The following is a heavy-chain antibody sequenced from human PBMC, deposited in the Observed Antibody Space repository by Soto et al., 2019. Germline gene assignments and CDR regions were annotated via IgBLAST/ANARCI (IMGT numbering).Heavy chain of an antibody. D-gene: IGHD6-19*01. V-gene: IGHV4-34*01. Sequence: QVQLQQWGAGLLKPSETLSLTCAVYGGSFSGYYWSWIRQPPGKGLEWIGEINHSGSTNYNPSLKSHVTLSVGTSKSQFSLKLSSVTAADTAVYYCASGYSCGAQISWGQGTLVTV. CDR1: GGSFSGYY. J-gene: IGHJ5*02. CDR3: ASGYSCGAQIS. CDR2: INHSGST.